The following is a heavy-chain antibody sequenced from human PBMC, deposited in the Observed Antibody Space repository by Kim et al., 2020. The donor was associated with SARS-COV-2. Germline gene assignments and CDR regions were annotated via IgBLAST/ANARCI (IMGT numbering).Heavy chain of an antibody. Sequence: GGSLRLSCAASGFTFSSYAMSWVRQAPGKGLEWVSAISGSGGSTYYADSVKGRFTISRDNSKNTLYLQMNSLRAEDTAVYYCAKGSSWYYGSGSRYYYYYMDVWGKGTTVTVSS. D-gene: IGHD3-10*01. J-gene: IGHJ6*03. CDR1: GFTFSSYA. CDR2: ISGSGGST. CDR3: AKGSSWYYGSGSRYYYYYMDV. V-gene: IGHV3-23*01.